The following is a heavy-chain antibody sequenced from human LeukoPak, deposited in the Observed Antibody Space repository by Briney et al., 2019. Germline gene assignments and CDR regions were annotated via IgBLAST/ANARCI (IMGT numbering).Heavy chain of an antibody. V-gene: IGHV3-7*01. Sequence: GGSLRLSCAASGFTFSNYWMSWVRQAPGKGLEWVASIKQDGSENYYVDSVKGPCTISRDNAKNSLYLQMNSLRAEDTAVYYWARFPCSGGSCYGEGFDYWGQGTLVTVSS. CDR3: ARFPCSGGSCYGEGFDY. D-gene: IGHD2-15*01. CDR1: GFTFSNYW. CDR2: IKQDGSEN. J-gene: IGHJ4*02.